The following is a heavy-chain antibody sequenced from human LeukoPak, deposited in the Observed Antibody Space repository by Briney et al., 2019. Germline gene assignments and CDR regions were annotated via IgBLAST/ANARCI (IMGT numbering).Heavy chain of an antibody. CDR1: GHTFTDYY. V-gene: IGHV1-2*02. J-gene: IGHJ3*02. D-gene: IGHD6-25*01. CDR3: ARGAPAAGDDPFDI. Sequence: ASVTVSFTASGHTFTDYYMHWVRHAPGQGLEWMGWINPNSGGTNYAQKFQGRVTMTSDTSISTAYMELSRLRSDDTAVYFCARGAPAAGDDPFDIWGQGTMVTVSS. CDR2: INPNSGGT.